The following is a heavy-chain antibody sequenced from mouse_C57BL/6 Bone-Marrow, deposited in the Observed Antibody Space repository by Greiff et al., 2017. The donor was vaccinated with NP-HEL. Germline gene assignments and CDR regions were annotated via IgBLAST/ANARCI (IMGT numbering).Heavy chain of an antibody. J-gene: IGHJ1*03. CDR3: ARGGGSSPYWYCEV. CDR2: INPKNGGT. D-gene: IGHD1-1*01. V-gene: IGHV1-26*01. Sequence: VQLQQSGPELVKPGASVKISCKASGYTFTDYYMNWVKQSHGKSLEWIGDINPKNGGTSYNQKFKGKATLTVDKSSSTAYMELRSLTSEDSAVYDCARGGGSSPYWYCEVWGTGTTVTVSS. CDR1: GYTFTDYY.